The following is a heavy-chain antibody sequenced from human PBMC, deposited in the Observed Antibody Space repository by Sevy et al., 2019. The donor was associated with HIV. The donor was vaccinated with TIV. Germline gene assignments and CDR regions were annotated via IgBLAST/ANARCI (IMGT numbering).Heavy chain of an antibody. V-gene: IGHV3-30*04. CDR2: ISYDGSNK. CDR1: GFTFSSYA. D-gene: IGHD3-10*01. CDR3: ARDTMASFDP. Sequence: GWSLRLSCAASGFTFSSYAMHWVRQAPGKGLEWVAVISYDGSNKYYADSVKGRFTISRDNSKNTLYLQMNSLRAEDTAVYYCARDTMASFDPWGQGTLVTVSS. J-gene: IGHJ5*02.